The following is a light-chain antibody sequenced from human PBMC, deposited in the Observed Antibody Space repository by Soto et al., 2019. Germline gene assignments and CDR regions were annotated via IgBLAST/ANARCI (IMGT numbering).Light chain of an antibody. CDR1: SSDVGAYNY. Sequence: QSALTQPASVSGSPGQSITISCTGTSSDVGAYNYVSWYQHHPGKAPKLLIYDVSHRPSGVSNRFSGSKSGNTASLTISGLQAEDEADYYCSSYTSSSTVVFGGGNKLTVL. J-gene: IGLJ2*01. CDR3: SSYTSSSTVV. CDR2: DVS. V-gene: IGLV2-14*03.